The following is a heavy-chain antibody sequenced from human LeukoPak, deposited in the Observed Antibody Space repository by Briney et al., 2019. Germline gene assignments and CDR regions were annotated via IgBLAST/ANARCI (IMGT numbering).Heavy chain of an antibody. J-gene: IGHJ6*03. CDR3: ARVRSEWLRLFYYYYMDV. CDR2: IYSGGST. CDR1: GFTVSINS. Sequence: GGSLRLSCTVSGFTVSINSMSWVRQAPGKGLEWVSVIYSGGSTYYADSVKGRFTISRDNSKNTLYLQMNSLRAEDTAVYYCARVRSEWLRLFYYYYMDVWGKGTTVTISS. V-gene: IGHV3-53*01. D-gene: IGHD5-12*01.